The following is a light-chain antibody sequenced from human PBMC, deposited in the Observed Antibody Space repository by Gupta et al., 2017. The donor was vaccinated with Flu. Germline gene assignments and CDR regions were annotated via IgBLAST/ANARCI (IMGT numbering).Light chain of an antibody. CDR1: SSDIGSYDY. V-gene: IGLV2-14*01. CDR3: SSYSATGALAL. CDR2: DVS. Sequence: QSALTQPASVSGSPGQSINIPCTGTSSDIGSYDYVSWYQQSPGRAPKLMIYDVSNQPSGISDRFSGSKSGNTASLTISGLQAEDEADYYCSSYSATGALALFGGGTKVTVL. J-gene: IGLJ2*01.